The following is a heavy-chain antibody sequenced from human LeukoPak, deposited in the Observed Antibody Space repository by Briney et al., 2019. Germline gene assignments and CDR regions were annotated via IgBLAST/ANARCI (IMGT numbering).Heavy chain of an antibody. Sequence: ASGKISCKASGYTFTDYYMHWVQQAPGKGLEWMGRVDPEDGETIYAEKFQGRVTITADTSTDTAYMELSSLRSEDTAVYYCATEPLSGWYDYWGQGTLVTVSS. J-gene: IGHJ4*02. CDR3: ATEPLSGWYDY. V-gene: IGHV1-69-2*01. CDR1: GYTFTDYY. D-gene: IGHD6-19*01. CDR2: VDPEDGET.